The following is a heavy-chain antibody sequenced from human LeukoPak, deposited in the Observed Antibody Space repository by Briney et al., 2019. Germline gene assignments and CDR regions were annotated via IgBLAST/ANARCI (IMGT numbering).Heavy chain of an antibody. D-gene: IGHD1-26*01. Sequence: SETLSLTCTVSGGSISSYYWSWIRQPPGKGLEWMGYIYYSGSTNYNPSLKSRVTISVDTSKNQFSLKLSSVTAADTAVYYCARGRRYSGSYYFDYWGQGTLVTVSS. V-gene: IGHV4-59*01. CDR1: GGSISSYY. CDR3: ARGRRYSGSYYFDY. J-gene: IGHJ4*02. CDR2: IYYSGST.